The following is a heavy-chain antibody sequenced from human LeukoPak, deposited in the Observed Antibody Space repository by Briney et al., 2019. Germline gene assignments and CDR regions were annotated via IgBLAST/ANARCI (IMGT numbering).Heavy chain of an antibody. V-gene: IGHV3-23*01. J-gene: IGHJ4*02. CDR1: GFTFSSYA. CDR3: ARGCYYDNSVYYYFDY. D-gene: IGHD3-22*01. Sequence: GGSLRLSCAASGFTFSSYAMSWVRQAPGMGLAWVSAISGSGGSTYYADSVKDRFTISRDTSKNTLYLQMNSLRAEDTAVYYCARGCYYDNSVYYYFDYWGQGTLVTVSS. CDR2: ISGSGGST.